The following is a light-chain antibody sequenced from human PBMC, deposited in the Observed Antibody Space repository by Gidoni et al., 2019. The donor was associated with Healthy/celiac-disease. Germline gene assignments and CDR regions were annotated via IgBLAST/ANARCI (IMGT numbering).Light chain of an antibody. Sequence: ELVLTQSPAPLSVSPGERATLSCRASQSVSSNLAWYQQNPGQAPRLLIYGASTRATGIPARFSGSGSGTEFTLTISSLQSEDFAVYYCQQYNNWPPWTFGQGTKVEIK. CDR1: QSVSSN. V-gene: IGKV3-15*01. CDR3: QQYNNWPPWT. CDR2: GAS. J-gene: IGKJ1*01.